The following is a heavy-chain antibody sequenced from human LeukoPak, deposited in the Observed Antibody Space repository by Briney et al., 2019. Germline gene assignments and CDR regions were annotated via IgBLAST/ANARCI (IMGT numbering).Heavy chain of an antibody. D-gene: IGHD5-12*01. Sequence: SETLSLTCAVSGYSISSGYYWGWIRQPPGKGVEWIGSIYHSGSTYYNPSLKSRVTISVDTSKNQFSLKLSSVTAADTAVYYCASGYSGYEGAFLNYWGQGTLVTVSS. CDR1: GYSISSGYY. V-gene: IGHV4-38-2*01. J-gene: IGHJ4*02. CDR2: IYHSGST. CDR3: ASGYSGYEGAFLNY.